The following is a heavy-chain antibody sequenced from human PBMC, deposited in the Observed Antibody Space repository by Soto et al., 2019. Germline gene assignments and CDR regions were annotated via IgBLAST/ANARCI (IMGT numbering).Heavy chain of an antibody. D-gene: IGHD4-17*01. CDR1: GYKFSSYA. Sequence: ASVKVSCKASGYKFSSYAIHWVRQAPGQRLEWMGWINVGNGNTKYSQKFHDRVTIIRDTSADTAYMEVSSLRSEDTAVYYCARVGGDEENYYYYHGMDVWGQGTTVTVSS. V-gene: IGHV1-3*01. J-gene: IGHJ6*02. CDR2: INVGNGNT. CDR3: ARVGGDEENYYYYHGMDV.